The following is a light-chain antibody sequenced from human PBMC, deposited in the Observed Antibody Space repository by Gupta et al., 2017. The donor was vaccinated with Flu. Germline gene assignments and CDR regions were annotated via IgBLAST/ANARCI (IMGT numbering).Light chain of an antibody. Sequence: EIVLTQSPGTLSLSPGERATLSCRASQTVNNNYLAWYQQTPGQAPRVVVFGAYRRATGIPDRFSGSGSGTDFTLTISRLEPEDFAMYYCQQDGSTPRTFGQGTKVEIK. J-gene: IGKJ1*01. CDR2: GAY. V-gene: IGKV3-20*01. CDR3: QQDGSTPRT. CDR1: QTVNNNY.